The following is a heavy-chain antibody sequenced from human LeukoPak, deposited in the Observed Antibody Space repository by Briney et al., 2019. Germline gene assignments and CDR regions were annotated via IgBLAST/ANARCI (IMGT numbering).Heavy chain of an antibody. D-gene: IGHD3-22*01. CDR1: GFTFGDYA. V-gene: IGHV3-49*03. CDR2: IRSKAYGGTT. J-gene: IGHJ3*02. CDR3: TRDFAATDYYDSSGYYWPLLGYGDAFDI. Sequence: GRSLRPSCTASGFTFGDYAMSWFRQAPGKGLEWVGFIRSKAYGGTTEYAASVKGRFTVSRDDSKSIAYLQMNSLKTEDTAVYYCTRDFAATDYYDSSGYYWPLLGYGDAFDIWGQGTMVTVSS.